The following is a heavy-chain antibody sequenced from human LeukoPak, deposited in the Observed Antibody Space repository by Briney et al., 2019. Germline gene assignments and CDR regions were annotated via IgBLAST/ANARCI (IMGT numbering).Heavy chain of an antibody. CDR2: ISHDGSVK. Sequence: GGSLRLSCAASGFTFSNYGMQWVRQAPGKGLEWLAVISHDGSVKHYADSVKGRFTISRDNSKNTLWMEMNSLRGEDTAVYYCAKESTVMAAREVDSWGQGTLVTISS. V-gene: IGHV3-30*18. CDR3: AKESTVMAAREVDS. J-gene: IGHJ4*02. D-gene: IGHD2-15*01. CDR1: GFTFSNYG.